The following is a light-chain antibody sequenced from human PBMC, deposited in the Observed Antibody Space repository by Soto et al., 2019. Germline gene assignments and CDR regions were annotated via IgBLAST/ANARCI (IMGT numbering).Light chain of an antibody. V-gene: IGKV3-15*01. CDR1: HSVSSR. J-gene: IGKJ4*01. CDR3: QHHTNRPLT. Sequence: EIVMTQSPATLSVSPGERATLSCRASHSVSSRLAWYQQKPGQAPRLLIYGASTRATGLPARFSGSGSGTEFTLTISSLQSEDFAGYYCQHHTNRPLTFGGGTKVEIK. CDR2: GAS.